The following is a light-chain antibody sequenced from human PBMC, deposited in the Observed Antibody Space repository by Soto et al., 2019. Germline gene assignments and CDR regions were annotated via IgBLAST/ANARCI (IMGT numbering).Light chain of an antibody. CDR1: QSVSSN. CDR3: QQYKNWPPVT. Sequence: ETVMTQSPATLSVSPGDRATLSCRASQSVSSNLAWYQQKPGQAPRLLIYGASIRAPGIPARFSGSGSGTEFTLTISSLQSEDFGLYCCQQYKNWPPVTFGGGTKVEIK. V-gene: IGKV3-15*01. J-gene: IGKJ4*01. CDR2: GAS.